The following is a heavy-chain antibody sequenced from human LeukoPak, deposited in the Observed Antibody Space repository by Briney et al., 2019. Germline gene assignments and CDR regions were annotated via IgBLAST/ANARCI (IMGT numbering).Heavy chain of an antibody. CDR2: IYSGGST. D-gene: IGHD6-25*01. V-gene: IGHV3-53*01. J-gene: IGHJ6*02. CDR1: GFTVSSNY. Sequence: GGSLRLSCAASGFTVSSNYMSWVRQAPGKGLEWVSVIYSGGSTYYADSVKGRLTISRDSSKNTLYLQMNSLRAEDTAVYYCARAGSSGKGYYYGMDVWGQGTTVTVSS. CDR3: ARAGSSGKGYYYGMDV.